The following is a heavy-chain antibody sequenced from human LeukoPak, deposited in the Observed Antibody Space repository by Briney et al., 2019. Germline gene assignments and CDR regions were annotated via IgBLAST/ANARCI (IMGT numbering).Heavy chain of an antibody. CDR1: LFTYIRHA. D-gene: IGHD3-10*01. CDR2: IYISGGST. J-gene: IGHJ4*02. V-gene: IGHV3-23*01. Sequence: VGSLRLSRAVSLFTYIRHAMCWVRQAPGKGLEWVSSIYISGGSTYYAYTVKGRFTLSRDKSKNTLYLQMNSLRGEHTPLYICENEVRANYYWCQGTLVIVFS. CDR3: ENEVRANYY.